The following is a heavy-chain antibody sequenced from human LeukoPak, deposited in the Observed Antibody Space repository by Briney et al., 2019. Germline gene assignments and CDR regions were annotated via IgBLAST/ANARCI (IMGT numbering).Heavy chain of an antibody. V-gene: IGHV1-69*05. Sequence: ASVKVSCKASGGTFSSYAISWVRQAPGQGLEWMGGIIPIFGTANYAQKFQGRVTITTDESTSTAYMELSSLRSEDTAVYYCAKTAEFGRYFDYWGQGTLVTVSS. CDR2: IIPIFGTA. J-gene: IGHJ4*02. D-gene: IGHD3-3*01. CDR1: GGTFSSYA. CDR3: AKTAEFGRYFDY.